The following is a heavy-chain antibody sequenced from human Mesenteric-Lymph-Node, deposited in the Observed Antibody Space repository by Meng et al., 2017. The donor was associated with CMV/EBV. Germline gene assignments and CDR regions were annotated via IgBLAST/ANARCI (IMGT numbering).Heavy chain of an antibody. CDR3: ARGLYYYDSSGYYVDYFDY. CDR2: MYYSGSI. D-gene: IGHD3-22*01. Sequence: SETLSLTCTVSGGSIRSSDYYWGWLRQPPGKGLEWIGSMYYSGSIYYNPSLRSRVTISIDTSKNHFSLKLRSVTAADTALYYCARGLYYYDSSGYYVDYFDYWGQGTLVTVSS. J-gene: IGHJ4*02. V-gene: IGHV4-39*07. CDR1: GGSIRSSDYY.